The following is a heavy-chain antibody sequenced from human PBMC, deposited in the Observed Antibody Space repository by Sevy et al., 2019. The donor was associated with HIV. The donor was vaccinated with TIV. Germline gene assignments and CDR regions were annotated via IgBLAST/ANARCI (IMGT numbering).Heavy chain of an antibody. V-gene: IGHV4-34*01. D-gene: IGHD3-10*01. J-gene: IGHJ6*02. Sequence: SETLSLTCAVYGGSFSGYYWSWIRQPPGKGLERIGEINHSGSTNYNPSLKSRVTISVDTSKNQFSLKLSSVTAADTAVYYCARDKYYYGSGSYPYYYGMDVWCQGTTVTVSS. CDR1: GGSFSGYY. CDR3: ARDKYYYGSGSYPYYYGMDV. CDR2: INHSGST.